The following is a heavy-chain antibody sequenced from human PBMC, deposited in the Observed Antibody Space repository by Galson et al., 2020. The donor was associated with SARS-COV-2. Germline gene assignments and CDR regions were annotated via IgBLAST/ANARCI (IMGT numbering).Heavy chain of an antibody. Sequence: TGGSLRLSCAASGFTFSSYAMHWVRQAPGKGLEWVAVISYDGSNKYYADSVKGRFTISRDNSKNTLYLQMNSLRAEDTAVYYCARDIGGSETYYDFWSGYYTGYYYYGMDVWGQGTTVTVS. CDR3: ARDIGGSETYYDFWSGYYTGYYYYGMDV. V-gene: IGHV3-30*04. J-gene: IGHJ6*02. CDR2: ISYDGSNK. CDR1: GFTFSSYA. D-gene: IGHD3-3*01.